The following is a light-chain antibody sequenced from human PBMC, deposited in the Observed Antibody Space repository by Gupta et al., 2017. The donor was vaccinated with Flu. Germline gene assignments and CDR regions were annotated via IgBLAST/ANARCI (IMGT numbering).Light chain of an antibody. CDR1: QSVRSN. CDR3: QQYNNWPPYT. Sequence: ATLSVSPGERATLSCRASQSVRSNLAWYQQKPDQAPRLLIYAASTRATGIPARFSGSGSGTEFTLTISSRQSEDFAVYYCQQYNNWPPYTFGQGTKLEIK. CDR2: AAS. J-gene: IGKJ2*01. V-gene: IGKV3-15*01.